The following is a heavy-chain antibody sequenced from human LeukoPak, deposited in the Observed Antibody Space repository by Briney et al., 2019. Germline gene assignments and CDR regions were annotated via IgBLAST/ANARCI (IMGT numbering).Heavy chain of an antibody. CDR3: ARGPIVGITETEGYFDY. J-gene: IGHJ4*02. V-gene: IGHV3-13*01. Sequence: GGSLRLSCAASGFTFSSYDMHWVRQATGRGLEWVSSIGTAADTYYPGSVKGRFTISRENTKNSLYLQMNSLRAGDTAVYYCARGPIVGITETEGYFDYWGQGILVTVSS. CDR2: IGTAADT. D-gene: IGHD1-7*01. CDR1: GFTFSSYD.